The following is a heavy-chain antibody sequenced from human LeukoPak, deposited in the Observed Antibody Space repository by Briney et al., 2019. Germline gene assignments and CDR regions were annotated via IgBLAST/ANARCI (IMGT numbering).Heavy chain of an antibody. V-gene: IGHV3-23*01. D-gene: IGHD3-10*01. J-gene: IGHJ5*02. CDR1: GFTFSSYA. CDR2: ISGSGGST. CDR3: AKTLGGSGPLP. Sequence: GGSLRLSCAASGFTFSSYAMSWVRQAPGKGLEWVSAISGSGGSTYYADSGKGRFTISRDNYKNTLYLQMNSLSAEDTAVYYCAKTLGGSGPLPWGQGTLVTVSS.